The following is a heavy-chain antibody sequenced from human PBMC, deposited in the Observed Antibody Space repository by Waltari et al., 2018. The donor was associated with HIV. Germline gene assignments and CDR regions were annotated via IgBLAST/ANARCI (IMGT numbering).Heavy chain of an antibody. Sequence: EVQLVESGGGLVQPGRSLRLSCAASGFTFDDYALHWVRQAPGKGLEWVAGITWNSGSIAYADSVKCLFTISRDNANNSLYLQMNTLRAADTALYYCVKASGLLLPSYYFDYWGQGTLVTVSS. V-gene: IGHV3-9*01. CDR2: ITWNSGSI. D-gene: IGHD2-21*01. J-gene: IGHJ4*02. CDR1: GFTFDDYA. CDR3: VKASGLLLPSYYFDY.